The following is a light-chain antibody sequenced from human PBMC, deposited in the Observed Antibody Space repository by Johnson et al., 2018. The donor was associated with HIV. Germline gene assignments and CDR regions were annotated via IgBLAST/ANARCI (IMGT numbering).Light chain of an antibody. CDR2: DNH. V-gene: IGLV1-51*01. CDR3: GTWDSSLSVYV. CDR1: NSNIGSYY. J-gene: IGLJ1*01. Sequence: QSVLTQPASVSAASGQKVNISCSGSNSNIGSYYVSWYQHLPGTAPKLLIYDNHKRPSGIPDRVSGSKSGTSATLGITGLQTGDEADYYCGTWDSSLSVYVFGTGTKVTVL.